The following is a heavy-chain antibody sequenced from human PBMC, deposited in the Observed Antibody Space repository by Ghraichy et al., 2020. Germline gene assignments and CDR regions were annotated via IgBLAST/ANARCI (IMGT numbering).Heavy chain of an antibody. V-gene: IGHV4-38-2*02. CDR3: ARDIPTYCSGDSCYNDY. CDR2: IYHNGNT. CDR1: DYSITRGYY. J-gene: IGHJ4*02. Sequence: SKTLSLTCTVSDYSITRGYYWGWIRQPPGKGLEWIASIYHNGNTFYNPSLKSRVTISVDTSKNQFSLKLTSVTAADTAVYYCARDIPTYCSGDSCYNDYWGQGTLVTVSS. D-gene: IGHD2-15*01.